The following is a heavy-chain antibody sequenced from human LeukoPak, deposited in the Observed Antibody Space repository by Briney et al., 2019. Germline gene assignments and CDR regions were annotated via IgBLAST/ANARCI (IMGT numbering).Heavy chain of an antibody. CDR1: GGTFSSYA. J-gene: IGHJ4*02. CDR3: ARLYDILTGYFDY. V-gene: IGHV1-69*13. D-gene: IGHD3-9*01. Sequence: ASVKVSCKASGGTFSSYAISWVRQAPGQGLEWMGGIIPIFGTANYAQKFQSRVTITADESTSTAYMELSSLRSEDTAVYYCARLYDILTGYFDYWGQGTLVTVSS. CDR2: IIPIFGTA.